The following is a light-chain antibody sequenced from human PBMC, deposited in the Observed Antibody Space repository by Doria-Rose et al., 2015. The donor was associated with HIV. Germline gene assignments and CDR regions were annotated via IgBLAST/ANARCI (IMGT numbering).Light chain of an antibody. Sequence: TQSPGTLSLSPGERATLSCRASQSFSSTYLAWYQLKPYQAHSLLIYDGSTRATGIPDRFSTSGSGTDFTLTINGLEPEDFALYYCHQYGTSWTFGQGTKVEI. V-gene: IGKV3-20*01. CDR1: QSFSSTY. J-gene: IGKJ1*01. CDR3: HQYGTSWT. CDR2: DGS.